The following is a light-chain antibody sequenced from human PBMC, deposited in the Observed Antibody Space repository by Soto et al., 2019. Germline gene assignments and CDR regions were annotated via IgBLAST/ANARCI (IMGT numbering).Light chain of an antibody. J-gene: IGKJ5*01. Sequence: EIVLTPSPGTLSLCPGERAPLCCRVSQIVSSTYLAWYQQKPGQAPRLLIYGASSRATGIPDRFSGSGSGTDFTLTISRLEPEDFAVYYCQQYGTSLVTFGQGTRLEIK. V-gene: IGKV3-20*01. CDR3: QQYGTSLVT. CDR2: GAS. CDR1: QIVSSTY.